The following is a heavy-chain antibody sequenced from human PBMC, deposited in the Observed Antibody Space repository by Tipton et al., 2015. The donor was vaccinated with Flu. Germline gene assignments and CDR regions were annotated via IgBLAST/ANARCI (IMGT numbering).Heavy chain of an antibody. J-gene: IGHJ4*02. D-gene: IGHD3-3*02. CDR1: GGSVNGYF. Sequence: TLSLTCTVSGGSVNGYFWSWIRQPPGKGLEWIGGLSYSGNTYYNPSLKSRVVISVDTSKSQFSLMLKSVTAADSAVYYCARDIFGHGNFDSWGQGTLVTVSS. V-gene: IGHV4-59*04. CDR3: ARDIFGHGNFDS. CDR2: LSYSGNT.